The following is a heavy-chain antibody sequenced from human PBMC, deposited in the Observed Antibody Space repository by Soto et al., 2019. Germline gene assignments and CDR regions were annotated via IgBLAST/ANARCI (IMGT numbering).Heavy chain of an antibody. V-gene: IGHV4-4*02. CDR2: IYHSGST. Sequence: QVQLQESGPGLVKPSGTLSLTCAVSGGSISSSNWWSWVRQPPGEGLEWIGEIYHSGSTNYNPSLQSRATISVDKSKNQFSLKLSSVTAADTAVYYGARQGVRGWFDPWGQGTLVTVSS. CDR3: ARQGVRGWFDP. CDR1: GGSISSSNW. J-gene: IGHJ5*02. D-gene: IGHD3-10*01.